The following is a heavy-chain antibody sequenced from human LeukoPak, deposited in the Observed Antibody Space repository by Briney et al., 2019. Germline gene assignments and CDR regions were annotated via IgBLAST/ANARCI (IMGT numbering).Heavy chain of an antibody. J-gene: IGHJ3*02. CDR1: GFTFSNYW. Sequence: GGSLRLSCAASGFTFSNYWMSWVRQAPGKGLEWVANIKQDGSDKYYVDSVKGRFTISRDNAKNSLYLQMNSLRAEDTAVYYCARDLSPDCSGGACYDAFDIWGQGTVVTVSS. CDR2: IKQDGSDK. D-gene: IGHD2-15*01. V-gene: IGHV3-7*03. CDR3: ARDLSPDCSGGACYDAFDI.